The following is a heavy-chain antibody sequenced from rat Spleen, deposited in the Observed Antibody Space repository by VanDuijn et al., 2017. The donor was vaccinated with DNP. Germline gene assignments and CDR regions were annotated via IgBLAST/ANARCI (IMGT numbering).Heavy chain of an antibody. D-gene: IGHD1-7*01. V-gene: IGHV2-32*01. CDR1: GFSLPSYH. J-gene: IGHJ2*01. CDR3: SRGDYSY. Sequence: QVQLKESGPGLVQPSQTLSLTCTVSGFSLPSYHVHWVRQPPGEGLEWMGVIWSNGDTSYNSVLKSRLSISRDTSKSQIFLRMTGLQTEDTATHYCSRGDYSYWGQGVMVTVSS. CDR2: IWSNGDT.